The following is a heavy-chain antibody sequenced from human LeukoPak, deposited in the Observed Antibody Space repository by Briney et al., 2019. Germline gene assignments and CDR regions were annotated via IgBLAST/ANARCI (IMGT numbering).Heavy chain of an antibody. D-gene: IGHD3-10*01. CDR2: INHSGST. J-gene: IGHJ6*03. Sequence: PSETLSLTCAVYGGSFSGYYWSWIRQPPGKGLEWIGEINHSGSTNYNPSLKSRVTISVDTSKNQFSLKLSSVTAADTAVYYCARRRITMVRGKDYYMDVWGKGTTVTISS. V-gene: IGHV4-34*01. CDR1: GGSFSGYY. CDR3: ARRRITMVRGKDYYMDV.